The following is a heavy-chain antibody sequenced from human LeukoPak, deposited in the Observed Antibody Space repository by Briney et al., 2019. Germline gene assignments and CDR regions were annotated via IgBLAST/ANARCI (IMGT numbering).Heavy chain of an antibody. J-gene: IGHJ4*02. CDR1: GFTFSSYG. CDR3: AKDLGGSVGAPDY. D-gene: IGHD1-26*01. Sequence: GGSLRLSCAASGFTFSSYGMHWVRQAPGKGLEWVAIIWYDGSNKYYADSVKGRFTISRDNSKNTLYLQMNSLRAEDTAVYYCAKDLGGSVGAPDYWGQGTQDTVSS. V-gene: IGHV3-33*06. CDR2: IWYDGSNK.